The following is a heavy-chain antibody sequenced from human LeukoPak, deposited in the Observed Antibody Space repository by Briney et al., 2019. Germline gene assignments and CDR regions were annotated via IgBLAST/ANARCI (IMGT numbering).Heavy chain of an antibody. J-gene: IGHJ4*02. CDR1: GYTLTELS. V-gene: IGHV1-24*01. CDR3: ATLGDDFWSGYYTLFDY. Sequence: GASVKVSCKVSGYTLTELSMHWVRQAPGKGREWMGGFDPEDGETIYAQKFQGRVTMTEDTSTDTAHMELSSLRSEDTAVYYCATLGDDFWSGYYTLFDYWGQGTLVTVSS. D-gene: IGHD3-3*01. CDR2: FDPEDGET.